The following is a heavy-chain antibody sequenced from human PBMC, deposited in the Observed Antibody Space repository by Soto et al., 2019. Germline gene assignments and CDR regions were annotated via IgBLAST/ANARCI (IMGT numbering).Heavy chain of an antibody. CDR1: GSTFSGYA. Sequence: PGGSLRLSCAASGSTFSGYAMHWVRQAPGKGLEWVAVISYDGDNKYYADSVKGRFTNSRDNSKNTLYLQMNSLRAEDTAVYYCARGGSWSLSHGMDVWGQGTTVTVSS. V-gene: IGHV3-30-3*01. CDR3: ARGGSWSLSHGMDV. J-gene: IGHJ6*02. D-gene: IGHD6-13*01. CDR2: ISYDGDNK.